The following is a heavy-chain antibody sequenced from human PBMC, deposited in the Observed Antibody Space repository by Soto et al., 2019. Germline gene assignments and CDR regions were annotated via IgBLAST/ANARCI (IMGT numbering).Heavy chain of an antibody. J-gene: IGHJ5*02. CDR1: GYTFTSYG. CDR3: ARDRPDIVVVPAALEDWFDP. Sequence: GASVKVSCKASGYTFTSYGISWVRQAPGQGLEWMGWISAYNGNTNYAQKLQGRVTMTTDTSTSTAYMELRSLRSDDTAVYYCARDRPDIVVVPAALEDWFDPWGQGTLVTVSS. V-gene: IGHV1-18*04. CDR2: ISAYNGNT. D-gene: IGHD2-2*01.